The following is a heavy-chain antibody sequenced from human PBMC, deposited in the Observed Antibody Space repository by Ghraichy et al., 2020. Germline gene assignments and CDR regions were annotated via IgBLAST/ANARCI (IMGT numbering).Heavy chain of an antibody. CDR3: SRVTPQDGYWQFDL. CDR1: GFTFSDYY. V-gene: IGHV3-74*01. J-gene: IGHJ2*01. D-gene: IGHD2-15*01. Sequence: GGSLRLSCAASGFTFSDYYMHWVRQAPGKGPVWVSRVDRDGSSTLYGDSAKGRFSVSRDNAKNTVFLQMDSLRVEDTAVYYCSRVTPQDGYWQFDLWGRGTLVTVSS. CDR2: VDRDGSST.